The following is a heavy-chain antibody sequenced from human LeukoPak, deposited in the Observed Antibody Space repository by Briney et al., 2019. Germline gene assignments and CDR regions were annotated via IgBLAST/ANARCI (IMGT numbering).Heavy chain of an antibody. CDR2: ISSSSSYI. CDR3: ARESEEYCSSTSCLGVD. CDR1: GFTFSSYS. J-gene: IGHJ4*02. Sequence: GGSLRLSCAASGFTFSSYSMNWVRQAPGKGLEWVSSISSSSSYIYYADSVKGRFTISRDNAKNSLYLQMNSLRAEDTAVYYCARESEEYCSSTSCLGVDWGQGTLVTVSS. V-gene: IGHV3-21*01. D-gene: IGHD2-2*01.